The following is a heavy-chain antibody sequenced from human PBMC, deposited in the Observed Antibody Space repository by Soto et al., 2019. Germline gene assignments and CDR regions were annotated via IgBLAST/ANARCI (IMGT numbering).Heavy chain of an antibody. CDR2: IYYSGST. CDR1: GGSISSGDYY. J-gene: IGHJ5*02. V-gene: IGHV4-30-4*01. CDR3: ARDRQYCSSTSCYLWFDP. D-gene: IGHD2-2*01. Sequence: PSETLSLTCTVSGGSISSGDYYWSWIRQPPGKGLEWIGYIYYSGSTYYNPSLKSRVTISVDTSKNQFSLKLSSVTAADTAVYYCARDRQYCSSTSCYLWFDPWGQGTLVTVSS.